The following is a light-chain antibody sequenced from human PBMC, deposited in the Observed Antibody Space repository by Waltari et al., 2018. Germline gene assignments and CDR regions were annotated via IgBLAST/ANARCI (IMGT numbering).Light chain of an antibody. Sequence: ETVLTQSPATLSVSPGERATLSCRASQSVSSYLAWYQQKPGQAPRLLIYDASNRATGIPARFSGSGSGTDFTLTISSLETEDFAVYYCQQRSNWPPITFGQGTRLEIK. CDR1: QSVSSY. CDR3: QQRSNWPPIT. CDR2: DAS. V-gene: IGKV3-11*01. J-gene: IGKJ5*01.